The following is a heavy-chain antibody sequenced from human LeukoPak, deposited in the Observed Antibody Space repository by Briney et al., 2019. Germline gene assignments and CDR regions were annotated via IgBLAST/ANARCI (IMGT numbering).Heavy chain of an antibody. CDR2: IRGSGGST. CDR3: AKASTMTTVAPFDY. CDR1: GFTFSSYA. Sequence: GGSLRLSCAASGFTFSSYAVTWVRQAPGKGLGWVSTIRGSGGSTYYTDSVKGRFTISRDNSQNTLYLQMNSLRAEDTAMYFCAKASTMTTVAPFDYWGQGTLVTVSS. J-gene: IGHJ4*02. V-gene: IGHV3-23*01. D-gene: IGHD4-23*01.